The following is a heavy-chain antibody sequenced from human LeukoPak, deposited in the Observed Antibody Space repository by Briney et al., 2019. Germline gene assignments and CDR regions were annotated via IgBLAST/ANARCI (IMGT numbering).Heavy chain of an antibody. Sequence: PGGSLRLSCAASGFTFRTYSIHWVRQDPRKGLVWVSRINGDGRNINYADSVRGRFTISRDNAKNTLYLQMNSLRAEDTAVYYCAKVSLWFGELLEHPDAFDIWGQGTMVTVSS. CDR1: GFTFRTYS. CDR3: AKVSLWFGELLEHPDAFDI. J-gene: IGHJ3*02. CDR2: INGDGRNI. V-gene: IGHV3-74*01. D-gene: IGHD3-10*01.